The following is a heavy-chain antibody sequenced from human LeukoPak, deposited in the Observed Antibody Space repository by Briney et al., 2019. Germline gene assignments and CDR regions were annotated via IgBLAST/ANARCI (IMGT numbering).Heavy chain of an antibody. CDR1: RGSVSSSSYY. D-gene: IGHD7-27*01. CDR2: ISYSGTN. V-gene: IGHV4-39*01. CDR3: ARLGTLRS. J-gene: IGHJ5*02. Sequence: SETLSLTCTVSRGSVSSSSYYWGWIRQPPGKGLEWIGSISYSGTNYNNPSLKSRVSISIGTSKNKFSVKLTPVTAADTAMDCCARLGTLRSWGEGTLVTVSS.